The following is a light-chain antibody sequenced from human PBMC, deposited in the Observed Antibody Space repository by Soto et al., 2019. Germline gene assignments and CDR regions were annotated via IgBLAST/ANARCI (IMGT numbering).Light chain of an antibody. CDR2: EVS. CDR1: SSDVGGYNV. J-gene: IGLJ2*01. V-gene: IGLV2-8*01. Sequence: QSALTQPPSASGAPGQSVTISCTGTSSDVGGYNVVSWYQQHPGKAPKLMIYEVSERPSGVPDRFSGSKSGTTASLTVSGLAAEDEAYYYCSSYAGSNIVVFGGGTKLTVL. CDR3: SSYAGSNIVV.